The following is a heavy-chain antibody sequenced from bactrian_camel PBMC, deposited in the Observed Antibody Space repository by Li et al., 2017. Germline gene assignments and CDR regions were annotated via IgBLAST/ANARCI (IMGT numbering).Heavy chain of an antibody. CDR1: GYTSSSGC. D-gene: IGHD2*01. CDR2: IAADGSI. V-gene: IGHV3S53*01. J-gene: IGHJ6*01. CDR3: VAEENSPDRVKWNSPPVSGDFGY. Sequence: QVQLVESGGGSVQAGGSLRLSCVVSGYTSSSGCMVWFRQGAGLKRKGVAAIAADGSISYADSVKGRFTISQDNGKNTVYLQMNCLKPEDTAMYYCVAEENSPDRVKWNSPPVSGDFGYWGQGTQVTVS.